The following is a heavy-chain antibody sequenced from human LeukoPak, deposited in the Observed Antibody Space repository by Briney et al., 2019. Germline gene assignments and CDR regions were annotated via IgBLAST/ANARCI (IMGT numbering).Heavy chain of an antibody. J-gene: IGHJ5*02. CDR3: ARAGCSSTSCYAGPGRFDP. D-gene: IGHD2-2*01. CDR2: INPSGGST. Sequence: ASVKVSCKASGYTFTSYYMHWVRQAPGQGLEWMGIINPSGGSTSYAQKFQGRVTMTRDTSTSTVYMELSSLRSEDTAVYYCARAGCSSTSCYAGPGRFDPWDQGTLVTVSS. V-gene: IGHV1-46*01. CDR1: GYTFTSYY.